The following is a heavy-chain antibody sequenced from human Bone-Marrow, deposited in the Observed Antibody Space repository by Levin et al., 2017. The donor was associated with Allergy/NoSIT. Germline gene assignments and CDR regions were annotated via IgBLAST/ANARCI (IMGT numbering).Heavy chain of an antibody. CDR1: GFTFSSYA. V-gene: IGHV3-30-3*01. CDR2: ISYDGSNK. D-gene: IGHD3-22*01. Sequence: PGGSLRLSCAASGFTFSSYAMHWVRQAPGKGLEWVAVISYDGSNKYYADSVKGRFTISRDNSKNTLYLQMNSLRAEDTAVYYCARAVYDSSGYHYYYGMDVWGQGTTVTVSS. CDR3: ARAVYDSSGYHYYYGMDV. J-gene: IGHJ6*02.